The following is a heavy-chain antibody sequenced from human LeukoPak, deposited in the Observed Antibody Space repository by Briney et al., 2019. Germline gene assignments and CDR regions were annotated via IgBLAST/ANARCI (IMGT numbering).Heavy chain of an antibody. CDR2: IYDSGST. Sequence: SETLSLTCAVSGGSISSGGYSWSWIRQPPGKGLEWIGYIYDSGSTYYNPSLKSRITISVDTSENRFSLKLSSVTATDTAVYYCARDCSGGSCYGAFDIWGQGTMVTVSS. J-gene: IGHJ3*02. CDR3: ARDCSGGSCYGAFDI. CDR1: GGSISSGGYS. V-gene: IGHV4-30-2*05. D-gene: IGHD2-15*01.